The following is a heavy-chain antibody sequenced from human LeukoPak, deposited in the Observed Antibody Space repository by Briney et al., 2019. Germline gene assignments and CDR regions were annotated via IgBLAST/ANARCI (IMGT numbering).Heavy chain of an antibody. Sequence: PETLSLTCTVSGDSISHYYWTWIRQPPGKGLEWIGYIYDSGSTNYNPSLKSRVTMSADTSKNQFSLRLSSVTAADTAVYYCARDRRGVHPIDWGQGTLVTVSS. CDR3: ARDRRGVHPID. CDR2: IYDSGST. CDR1: GDSISHYY. J-gene: IGHJ4*02. D-gene: IGHD2-8*02. V-gene: IGHV4-59*01.